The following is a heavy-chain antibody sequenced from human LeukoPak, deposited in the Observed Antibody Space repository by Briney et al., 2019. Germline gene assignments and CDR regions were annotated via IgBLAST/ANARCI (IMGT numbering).Heavy chain of an antibody. Sequence: GGSLRLSCAASGFTVSSNYMSWVRQAPGKGLEWVSVIYSSGSTYYADSVKGRFTISRDNSKNTLYLQMNSLRVEDTAVYYCARETYDLEWFDPWGQGTLVTVSS. J-gene: IGHJ5*02. D-gene: IGHD3-3*01. CDR1: GFTVSSNY. CDR3: ARETYDLEWFDP. CDR2: IYSSGST. V-gene: IGHV3-53*01.